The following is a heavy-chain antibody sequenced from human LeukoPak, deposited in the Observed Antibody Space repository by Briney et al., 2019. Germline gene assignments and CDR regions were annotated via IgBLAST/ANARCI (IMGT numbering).Heavy chain of an antibody. CDR2: IYSGGST. Sequence: PGGSLRLSCAASGFTVSGSYMNWVRQAPGKGLEWVSVIYSGGSTHYADSVKGRFTISRDNSKNTLYLQMNSLRVEDTAMYYCARGVRGAPYFDYWGQGTLVTVSS. CDR1: GFTVSGSY. J-gene: IGHJ4*02. V-gene: IGHV3-53*01. CDR3: ARGVRGAPYFDY. D-gene: IGHD3-10*01.